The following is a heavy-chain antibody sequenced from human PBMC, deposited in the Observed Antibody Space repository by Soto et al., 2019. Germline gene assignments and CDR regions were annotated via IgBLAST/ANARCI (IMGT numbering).Heavy chain of an antibody. V-gene: IGHV3-7*01. CDR3: ARDADASGWYHYGIEV. CDR1: GFTLSSYW. Sequence: SLRLSCAASGFTLSSYWMNWFRQAPGKGLEWVANIKQDVSEKYYGDSVKGRFFISRDNAKYSLYLQLDSRRAEDTAVYYCARDADASGWYHYGIEVWGQGTMVTSP. CDR2: IKQDVSEK. J-gene: IGHJ6*02. D-gene: IGHD6-19*01.